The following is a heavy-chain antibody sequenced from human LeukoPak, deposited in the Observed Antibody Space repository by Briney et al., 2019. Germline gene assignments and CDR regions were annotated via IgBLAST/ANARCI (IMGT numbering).Heavy chain of an antibody. V-gene: IGHV4-34*01. Sequence: SETLSLTCAVYGGSFSGYYWSWIRQPTGKGLEWIGEINHSGSTNYNPSLKSRVTISVDTSKNQFSLKLSSVTAADTAVYYCARGAGGYYYYMDVWGKGTTVTVSS. D-gene: IGHD3-10*01. J-gene: IGHJ6*03. CDR3: ARGAGGYYYYMDV. CDR1: GGSFSGYY. CDR2: INHSGST.